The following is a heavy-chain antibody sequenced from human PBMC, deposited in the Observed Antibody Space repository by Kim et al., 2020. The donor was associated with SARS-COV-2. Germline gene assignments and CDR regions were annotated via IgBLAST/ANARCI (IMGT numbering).Heavy chain of an antibody. CDR2: INHSGST. CDR1: GGSFSGYY. CDR3: AREAYYYGSGSYSGDY. J-gene: IGHJ4*02. D-gene: IGHD3-10*01. Sequence: SETLSLTCAVYGGSFSGYYWSWIRQPPGKGLEWIGEINHSGSTNYNPSLKSRVTISVDTSKNQFSLKLSSVTAADTAVYYCAREAYYYGSGSYSGDYWGQGTLVTVSS. V-gene: IGHV4-34*01.